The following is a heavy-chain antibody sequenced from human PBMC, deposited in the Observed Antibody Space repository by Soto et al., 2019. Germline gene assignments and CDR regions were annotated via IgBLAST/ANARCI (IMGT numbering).Heavy chain of an antibody. Sequence: EVQLVESGGGLVKPGGSLRLSCAASGFTFSNAWMNWVRQAPGKGLEWVGRIKSKTDGGTTDYAAPVKGRFTISRDDSKNTLYRQMNSLKTEDTAVYYCTTEHYWGQWLVRGYWGQGTLVTVSS. J-gene: IGHJ4*02. V-gene: IGHV3-15*07. D-gene: IGHD6-19*01. CDR2: IKSKTDGGTT. CDR1: GFTFSNAW. CDR3: TTEHYWGQWLVRGY.